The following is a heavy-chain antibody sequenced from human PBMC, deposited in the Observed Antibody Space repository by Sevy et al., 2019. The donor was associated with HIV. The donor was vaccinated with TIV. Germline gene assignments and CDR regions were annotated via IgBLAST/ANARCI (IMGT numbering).Heavy chain of an antibody. CDR1: GFTFSTYT. CDR3: AKGDRTFYGLDV. Sequence: GGSLRLSCAASGFTFSTYTMSWVRQAPGKGLEWVSAISGSAGSTYYADLVQGRFTISRDKSKNTLYLQMNSLRAEDTAVYDCAKGDRTFYGLDVWGQGTTVTVSS. D-gene: IGHD2-15*01. CDR2: ISGSAGST. V-gene: IGHV3-23*01. J-gene: IGHJ6*02.